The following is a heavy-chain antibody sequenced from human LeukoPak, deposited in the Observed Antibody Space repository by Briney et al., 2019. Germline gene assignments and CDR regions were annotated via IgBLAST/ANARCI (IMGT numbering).Heavy chain of an antibody. CDR1: GFTFSSYG. CDR2: IRYDGSNK. Sequence: PGGSLRLSCAAPGFTFSSYGMHWVRQAPGKGLEGVACIRYDGSNKYYADSVKGRFTISRDNSKKKLYLQMNSLRAEDTAVYYWANHNSPITIFGVVTISGSGWFDPWGQGTLVTVSS. J-gene: IGHJ5*02. V-gene: IGHV3-30*02. CDR3: ANHNSPITIFGVVTISGSGWFDP. D-gene: IGHD3-3*01.